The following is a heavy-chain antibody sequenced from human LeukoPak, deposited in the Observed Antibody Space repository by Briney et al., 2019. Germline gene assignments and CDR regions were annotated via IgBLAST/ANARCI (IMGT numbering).Heavy chain of an antibody. CDR2: IYSGGST. CDR1: GFTVSSNY. Sequence: GGSLRLSCAASGFTVSSNYMSWVRQAPGKGLEWVSVIYSGGSTYYADSVKGRFTISRDNAKNSVYLQMNGLKAEDTAVYHCVGGPGWVFDLWGRGTLVTVST. D-gene: IGHD6-19*01. J-gene: IGHJ2*01. V-gene: IGHV3-53*01. CDR3: VGGPGWVFDL.